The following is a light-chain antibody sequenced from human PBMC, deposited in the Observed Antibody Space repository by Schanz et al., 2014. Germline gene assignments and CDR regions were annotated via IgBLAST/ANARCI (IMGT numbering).Light chain of an antibody. J-gene: IGLJ2*01. CDR3: CSYAGSTSVV. Sequence: QSDLTQPASVSGSPGQSITISCTGTCSDVGGYNYVSWYQQHPGKAPKLIIYEGSKRPSGVSHRFSGSKSGSTASLRISELQAEDESNYSCCSYAGSTSVVFGGGTKLTVL. CDR1: CSDVGGYNY. CDR2: EGS. V-gene: IGLV2-23*01.